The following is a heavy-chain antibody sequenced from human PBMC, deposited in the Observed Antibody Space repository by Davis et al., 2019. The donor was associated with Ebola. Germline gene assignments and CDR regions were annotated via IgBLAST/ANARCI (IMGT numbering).Heavy chain of an antibody. Sequence: AASVKVSCKASGYTFTSYGISWVRQAPGQRLEWMGWINAGNGNTKYSQKFQGRVTITRDTSASTAYMELSSLRSEDTAVYYCARDGTYDFWSGYYNDYFDYWGQGTLVTVSS. J-gene: IGHJ4*02. CDR1: GYTFTSYG. CDR2: INAGNGNT. V-gene: IGHV1-3*01. CDR3: ARDGTYDFWSGYYNDYFDY. D-gene: IGHD3-3*01.